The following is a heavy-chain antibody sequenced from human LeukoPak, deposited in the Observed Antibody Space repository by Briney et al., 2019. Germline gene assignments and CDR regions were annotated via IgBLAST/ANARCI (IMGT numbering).Heavy chain of an antibody. J-gene: IGHJ3*02. CDR1: GGSISSYY. D-gene: IGHD6-19*01. CDR2: IYYSGST. V-gene: IGHV4-59*01. Sequence: SETLSLICTVSGGSISSYYWSWIRQPPGKGLEWIGYIYYSGSTNYNPSLKSRVTISVDTSKNQFSLKLSSVTAADTAVYYCARGLYSSGWHDQAFDIWGQGTMVTVSS. CDR3: ARGLYSSGWHDQAFDI.